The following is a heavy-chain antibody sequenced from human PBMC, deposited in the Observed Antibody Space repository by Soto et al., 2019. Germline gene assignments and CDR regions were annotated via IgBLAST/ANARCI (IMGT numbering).Heavy chain of an antibody. J-gene: IGHJ4*02. CDR1: GFTFNNFG. Sequence: QVQLVESGGGVVQPGKSLRLSCAASGFTFNNFGMHWVRQAPGKGLEWVAVIWYDGSNKYYADSVKGRFTISRDNSKNTLYLQINSLRAEDTALYYCARGYYHNSGTFDYWGQGTLVTVSS. D-gene: IGHD3-10*01. CDR3: ARGYYHNSGTFDY. V-gene: IGHV3-33*01. CDR2: IWYDGSNK.